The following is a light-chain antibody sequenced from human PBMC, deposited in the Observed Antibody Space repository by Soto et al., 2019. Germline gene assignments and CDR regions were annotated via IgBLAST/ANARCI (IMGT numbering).Light chain of an antibody. V-gene: IGKV1-5*01. CDR3: QQYQSSWT. J-gene: IGKJ1*01. Sequence: DIQMTQSPSTLSASVGDRVIITCRASQSISSWLAWYQQKPGKVPNLLIYDASNLESGVPLRFSGGGSGTEFTLTISSLQPDYCATYYCQQYQSSWTFGQGTMVDIK. CDR2: DAS. CDR1: QSISSW.